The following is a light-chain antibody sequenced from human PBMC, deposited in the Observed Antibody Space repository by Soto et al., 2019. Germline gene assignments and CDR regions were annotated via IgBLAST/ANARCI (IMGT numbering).Light chain of an antibody. CDR3: QQRSNWPLT. Sequence: IVLTQSPGTLSLSPGERATLSCRASQSVSNTYLAWYQQKPGQAPRLLIYDASSRATGIPDRFSGSGSGTDFTLTISRLEPEDFAVYYCQQRSNWPLTFGGGTKVDIK. J-gene: IGKJ4*01. CDR1: QSVSNTY. CDR2: DAS. V-gene: IGKV3D-20*02.